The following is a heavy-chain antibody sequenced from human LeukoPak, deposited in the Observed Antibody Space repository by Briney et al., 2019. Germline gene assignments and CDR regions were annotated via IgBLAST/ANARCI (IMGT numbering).Heavy chain of an antibody. CDR2: INHSGST. CDR3: ARDSPHLDYDFWSGRQNYYYGMDV. J-gene: IGHJ6*02. Sequence: SETLSLTCAVYGGSFSGYYWSWIRQPPGKGLKWFGEINHSGSTNYNPSLKSRVTISVDTSKNQFSLKLSSVTAADTAVYYCARDSPHLDYDFWSGRQNYYYGMDVWGQGTTVTVSS. CDR1: GGSFSGYY. V-gene: IGHV4-34*01. D-gene: IGHD3-3*01.